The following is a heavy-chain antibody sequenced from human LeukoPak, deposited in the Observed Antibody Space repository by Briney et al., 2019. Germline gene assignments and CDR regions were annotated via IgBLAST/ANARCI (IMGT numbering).Heavy chain of an antibody. CDR1: GFTFSSYA. CDR3: ARLLGYCSSTSCTDFDY. J-gene: IGHJ4*02. Sequence: GGSLRLSCEASGFTFSSYAMHWVRQAPGKGLEWVAVISYDGSNKYYADSVKGRFTISRDNSKNTLYLQMNSLRAEDTAVYYCARLLGYCSSTSCTDFDYWGQGTLVTVSS. V-gene: IGHV3-30*01. D-gene: IGHD2-2*01. CDR2: ISYDGSNK.